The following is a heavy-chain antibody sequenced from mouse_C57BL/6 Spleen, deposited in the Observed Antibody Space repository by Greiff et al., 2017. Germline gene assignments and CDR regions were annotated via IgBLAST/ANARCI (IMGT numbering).Heavy chain of an antibody. J-gene: IGHJ2*01. CDR1: GYSFTGYY. V-gene: IGHV1-42*01. CDR2: INPSTGGT. CDR3: ARGYYSNYVGY. Sequence: EVQVVESGPELVKPGASVKISCKASGYSFTGYYMNWVKQSPEKSLEWIGEINPSTGGTTYNQKFKAKATLTVDKSSSTAYMQLKSLTSEDSAVYYCARGYYSNYVGYWGQGTTLTVSS. D-gene: IGHD2-5*01.